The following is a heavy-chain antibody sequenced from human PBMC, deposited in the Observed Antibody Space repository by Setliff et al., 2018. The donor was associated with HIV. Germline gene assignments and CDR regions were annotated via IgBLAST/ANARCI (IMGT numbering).Heavy chain of an antibody. CDR3: ARGRAEGRIADPAGIRD. V-gene: IGHV1-2*04. J-gene: IGHJ4*02. D-gene: IGHD6-13*01. Sequence: ASVKVSCKASGYTFTGYYMHWVRQAPGQGLEWMGWINPNSGGTNYAQKFQGWVTMTRDTSISTAYMVLSRLRSYDTAVYYCARGRAEGRIADPAGIRDWGQGTLVTVS. CDR1: GYTFTGYY. CDR2: INPNSGGT.